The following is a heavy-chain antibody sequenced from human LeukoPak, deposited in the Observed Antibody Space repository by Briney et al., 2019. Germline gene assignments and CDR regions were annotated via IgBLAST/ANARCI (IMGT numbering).Heavy chain of an antibody. CDR2: IRFDGSNK. CDR1: GFTFSNYG. V-gene: IGHV3-30*02. CDR3: AKEGAYFGSGSYIGHYMDV. D-gene: IGHD3-10*01. Sequence: GGSLRLSCAASGFTFSNYGMHWVRQAPGKGLEWVAFIRFDGSNKFYADSVKGRFTISRDNSKNTLSLQMNSLRAQDAAVYYRAKEGAYFGSGSYIGHYMDVWGKGTTVTVSS. J-gene: IGHJ6*03.